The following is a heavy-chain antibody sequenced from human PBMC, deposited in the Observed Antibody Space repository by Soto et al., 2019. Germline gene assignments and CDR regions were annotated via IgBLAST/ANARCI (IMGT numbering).Heavy chain of an antibody. V-gene: IGHV3-7*01. CDR1: GFTFSSHW. Sequence: EVQLVESGGGLVQPGGSLRLSCAASGFTFSSHWMTWVRQAPGKGLEWVANIKPDGSEKYYVDSVKGRFTISRDNAKNSVYLLMNSLRAEDTALYYCARFLDIWGQGTMVTVSS. CDR3: ARFLDI. J-gene: IGHJ3*02. CDR2: IKPDGSEK.